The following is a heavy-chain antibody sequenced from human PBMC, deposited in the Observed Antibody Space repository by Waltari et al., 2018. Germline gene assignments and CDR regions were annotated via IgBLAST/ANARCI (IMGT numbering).Heavy chain of an antibody. Sequence: VQLMESGGGLVQPGGSLRLSCAASVFTFSSTCMPWVRKAPGKGVEWVANIKEDGSEKYYVDSVKGRFTISRDNAKNSLYLQMNSLRVEDAAVYYCARLIGGTLTEYYQWGQGTLVTVPS. V-gene: IGHV3-7*01. D-gene: IGHD1-26*01. CDR1: VFTFSSTC. J-gene: IGHJ1*01. CDR2: IKEDGSEK. CDR3: ARLIGGTLTEYYQ.